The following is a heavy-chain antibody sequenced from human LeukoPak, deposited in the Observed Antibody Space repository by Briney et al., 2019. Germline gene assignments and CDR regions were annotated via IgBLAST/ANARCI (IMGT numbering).Heavy chain of an antibody. V-gene: IGHV4-34*12. D-gene: IGHD5-18*01. CDR3: ASGGYSYGFDY. CDR1: GGSFSGYY. Sequence: SETLSLTCAVYGGSFSGYYWSWIRQPPGKGLEWIAGIFYGGSTYFNPSLMSRVTLSEDTSKNQFSLKLSSVTAADTAMYYCASGGYSYGFDYWGQGTLVTVSS. J-gene: IGHJ4*02. CDR2: IFYGGST.